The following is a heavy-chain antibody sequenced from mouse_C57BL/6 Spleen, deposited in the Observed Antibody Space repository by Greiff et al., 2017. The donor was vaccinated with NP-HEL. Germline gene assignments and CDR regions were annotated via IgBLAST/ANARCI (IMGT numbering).Heavy chain of an antibody. Sequence: QVQLQQPGAELVMPGASVKLSCKASGYTFTSYWMHWVKQRPGQGLEWIGEIDPSDSYTNYIQKFKGKSTLTVDKSSSTANMQHSSLTAEDSAVYYCARRITTVVAPDYCGWGKGTTLTVST. V-gene: IGHV1-69*01. CDR1: GYTFTSYW. D-gene: IGHD1-1*01. CDR3: ARRITTVVAPDYCG. J-gene: IGHJ2*01. CDR2: IDPSDSYT.